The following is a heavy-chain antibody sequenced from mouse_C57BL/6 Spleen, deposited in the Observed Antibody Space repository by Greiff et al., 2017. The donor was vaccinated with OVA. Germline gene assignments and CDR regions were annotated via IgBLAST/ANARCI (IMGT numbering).Heavy chain of an antibody. V-gene: IGHV1-54*01. Sequence: QVQLQQSGAELVRPGTSVKVSCKASGYAFTNYLIEWVKQRPGQGLEWIGVIYPGSGGTNYNEKFKGKATLTADKSSSTAYMQLSSLTSEDSAVYFCARRGNYAMDYWGQGTSVTVSS. CDR2: IYPGSGGT. J-gene: IGHJ4*01. CDR3: ARRGNYAMDY. CDR1: GYAFTNYL.